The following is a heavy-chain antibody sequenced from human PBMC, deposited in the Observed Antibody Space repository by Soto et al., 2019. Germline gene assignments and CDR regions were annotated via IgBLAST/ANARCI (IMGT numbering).Heavy chain of an antibody. CDR3: ARDVSPGDSTYYHEAFDI. J-gene: IGHJ3*02. CDR1: GFSLSNYW. CDR2: IKQDESRK. V-gene: IGHV3-7*05. D-gene: IGHD3-22*01. Sequence: EVQLVESGGGLVQPGESLRLTCAASGFSLSNYWMTWVRQAPGKGLEWVANIKQDESRKSYLDSVRGRFTISRDNARNSLYLQMNSLRAEDTALYYCARDVSPGDSTYYHEAFDIWGQGTMVTVSS.